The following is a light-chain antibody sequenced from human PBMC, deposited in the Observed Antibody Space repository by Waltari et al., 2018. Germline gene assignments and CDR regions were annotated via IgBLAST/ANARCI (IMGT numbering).Light chain of an antibody. CDR1: SSSIGSNL. V-gene: IGLV1-44*01. J-gene: IGLJ3*02. CDR2: NNN. Sequence: QSLLTQPPSASGTPGQRVTISCPGSSSSIGSNLVNWYQQLPRTAPQLLIFNNNQRPSGVPDRFSGSKSGTSASLAISGLQSEDEADYYCAAWDDSLNGWVFGGGTKVTVL. CDR3: AAWDDSLNGWV.